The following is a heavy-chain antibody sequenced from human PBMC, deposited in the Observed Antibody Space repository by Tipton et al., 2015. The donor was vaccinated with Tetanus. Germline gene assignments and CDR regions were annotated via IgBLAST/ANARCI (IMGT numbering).Heavy chain of an antibody. V-gene: IGHV3-64*01. CDR2: ISTNGGST. CDR1: GFTFSSFG. J-gene: IGHJ3*02. D-gene: IGHD2-21*01. CDR3: ARGSAVGILAGAFDI. Sequence: GSLRLSCAASGFTFSSFGMHWVRQAPGKGLEYVSGISTNGGSTYSANSVKDRFTISRDNSKNTLYLHMGSVRAEDMAVYYCARGSAVGILAGAFDIWGQGTMVTVSS.